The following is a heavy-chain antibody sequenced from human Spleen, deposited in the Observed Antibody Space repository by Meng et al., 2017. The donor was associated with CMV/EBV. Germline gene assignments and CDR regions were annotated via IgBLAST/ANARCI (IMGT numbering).Heavy chain of an antibody. D-gene: IGHD2-2*01. V-gene: IGHV1-18*01. Sequence: ASVKVSCKASGYTFTSYGISWVRQAPGQGLEWMGWISAYNGNTNYAQKLQGRVTMTTDTSTSTAYMELRSLRSDDTAVYYCARYSVVPAAIFGWVNYNYYGMDVWGQGTTVTVSS. CDR3: ARYSVVPAAIFGWVNYNYYGMDV. CDR1: GYTFTSYG. J-gene: IGHJ6*02. CDR2: ISAYNGNT.